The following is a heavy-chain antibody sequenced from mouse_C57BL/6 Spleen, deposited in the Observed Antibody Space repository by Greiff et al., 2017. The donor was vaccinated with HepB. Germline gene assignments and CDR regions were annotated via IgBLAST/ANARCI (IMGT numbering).Heavy chain of an antibody. CDR1: GYTFTSYW. Sequence: QVQLQQPGAELVMPGASVKLSCKASGYTFTSYWMHWVKQRPGQGLEWIGEIDPSDSYTNYNQKFKGKSTLTVDKSSSTAYMQLSSLTSEDSAVYYCARHYSNYIYFDYWGQGTTLTVSS. CDR3: ARHYSNYIYFDY. D-gene: IGHD2-5*01. CDR2: IDPSDSYT. J-gene: IGHJ2*01. V-gene: IGHV1-69*01.